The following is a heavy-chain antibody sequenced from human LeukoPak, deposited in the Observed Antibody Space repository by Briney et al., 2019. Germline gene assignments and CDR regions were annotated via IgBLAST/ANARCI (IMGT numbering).Heavy chain of an antibody. CDR2: ISYEGSVT. CDR1: GFTFNDYA. V-gene: IGHV3-30*04. CDR3: VRDRAPWGGALGGAKGMDV. D-gene: IGHD3-10*01. J-gene: IGHJ6*04. Sequence: GGSLRLSCAASGFTFNDYAMSWVRQTPGKGLEWAAVISYEGSVTYYADSVKGRFTISRDNSKNTLDLQMNSLRVEDTAVYYCVRDRAPWGGALGGAKGMDVWGEGTTVTVSS.